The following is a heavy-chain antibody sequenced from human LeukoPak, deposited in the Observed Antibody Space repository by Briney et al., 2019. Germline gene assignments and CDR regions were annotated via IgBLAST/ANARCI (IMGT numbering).Heavy chain of an antibody. J-gene: IGHJ4*02. CDR3: ATAGVLTGYYFLDY. Sequence: ASVKVSCKVSGYTLTELSMHWVRQAPGEGLEWMGGFDPEDGETIYAQKFQGRVTMTEDTSTDTAYMELSSLRSEDTAVYYCATAGVLTGYYFLDYWGQGTLVTVSS. CDR2: FDPEDGET. CDR1: GYTLTELS. D-gene: IGHD3-9*01. V-gene: IGHV1-24*01.